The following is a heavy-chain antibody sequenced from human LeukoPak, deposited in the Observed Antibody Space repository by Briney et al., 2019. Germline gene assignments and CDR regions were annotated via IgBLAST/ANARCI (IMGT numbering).Heavy chain of an antibody. CDR3: ARGQTGIAVAGTVGAYYFDY. Sequence: ASVKVSCKASGYTFTGYYMHWVRQAPGQGLEWMGWINPNSGGTNYAQKFQGRVTMTRDTSISTAYMELSRLRSEDTAVYYCARGQTGIAVAGTVGAYYFDYWGQGTLVTVSS. CDR1: GYTFTGYY. CDR2: INPNSGGT. V-gene: IGHV1-2*02. J-gene: IGHJ4*02. D-gene: IGHD6-19*01.